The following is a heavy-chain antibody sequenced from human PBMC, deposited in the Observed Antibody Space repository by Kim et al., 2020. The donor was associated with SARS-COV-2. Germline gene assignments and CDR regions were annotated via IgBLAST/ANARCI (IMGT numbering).Heavy chain of an antibody. Sequence: GESLKISCKGSGYSFTSYRISWVRQMPGKGLEWMGRIDPSDSYTNYSPSFQGHVTISADKSISTAYLQWSSLKTSDTAMYYCAGHRRRVVVNPYYYYGMDVWGQGTTVTVSS. CDR1: GYSFTSYR. D-gene: IGHD3-22*01. J-gene: IGHJ6*02. V-gene: IGHV5-10-1*01. CDR2: IDPSDSYT. CDR3: AGHRRRVVVNPYYYYGMDV.